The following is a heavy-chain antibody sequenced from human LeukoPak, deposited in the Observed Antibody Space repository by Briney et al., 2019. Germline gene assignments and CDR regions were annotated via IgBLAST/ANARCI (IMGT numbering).Heavy chain of an antibody. CDR2: IKQDGSEK. J-gene: IGHJ6*02. CDR3: ARVIDRGYNSYLGYYNYFGLDV. Sequence: GGSLRLSCAASGFTFSTYWMSWVRQAPGKGLEWVANIKQDGSEKYYVDSVKGRFTISRDNAKSSLYLQLNSLRADDTAVYCCARVIDRGYNSYLGYYNYFGLDVWGQGTTVTVSS. CDR1: GFTFSTYW. D-gene: IGHD5-18*01. V-gene: IGHV3-7*01.